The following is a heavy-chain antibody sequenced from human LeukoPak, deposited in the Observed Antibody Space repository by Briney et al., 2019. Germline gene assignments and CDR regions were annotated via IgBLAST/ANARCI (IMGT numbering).Heavy chain of an antibody. Sequence: GGSLRLSCEASGFTLNTYSMNWARQAPGKGLEWVSSIDSSGGYMFYADSVKGRFTISRDNSKNTLYLQMNSLRAEDTAVYYCAKDRSSYYYDSSGYCPDYWGQGTLVTVSS. CDR1: GFTLNTYS. D-gene: IGHD3-22*01. CDR2: IDSSGGYM. J-gene: IGHJ4*02. CDR3: AKDRSSYYYDSSGYCPDY. V-gene: IGHV3-21*01.